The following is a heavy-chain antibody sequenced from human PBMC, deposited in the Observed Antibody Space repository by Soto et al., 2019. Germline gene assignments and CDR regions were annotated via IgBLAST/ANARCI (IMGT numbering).Heavy chain of an antibody. Sequence: GGSLRLSGAASGFTFSSYSMNWVRQAPGKGLEWVSSISSSISYIYYADSVKGRFTISRDNAKNSLYLQMKSLRAEDAAVYYCATFGWGEGAKLLDRMAVWGQGTTVTVSS. V-gene: IGHV3-21*01. J-gene: IGHJ6*02. CDR3: ATFGWGEGAKLLDRMAV. CDR1: GFTFSSYS. CDR2: ISSSISYI. D-gene: IGHD1-26*01.